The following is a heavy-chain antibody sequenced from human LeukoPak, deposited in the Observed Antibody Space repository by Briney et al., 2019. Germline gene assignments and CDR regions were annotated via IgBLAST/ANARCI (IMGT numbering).Heavy chain of an antibody. J-gene: IGHJ6*02. CDR3: ARDNHRFLEWLLYQWGAPMDA. CDR2: ISSSGSGDNT. V-gene: IGHV3-23*01. CDR1: GVTLSSFA. Sequence: PGGSLRLSCAASGVTLSSFAMSRARQAPGKGLEWVSGISSSGSGDNTYYADSVKGRFTISRDNAKNSLYLQMNSLRAEDTAVYYCARDNHRFLEWLLYQWGAPMDAWGQGTTVTVSS. D-gene: IGHD3-3*01.